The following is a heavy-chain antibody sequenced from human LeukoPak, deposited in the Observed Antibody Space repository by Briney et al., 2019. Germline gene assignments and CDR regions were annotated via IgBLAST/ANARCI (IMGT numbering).Heavy chain of an antibody. V-gene: IGHV3-21*01. J-gene: IGHJ6*02. D-gene: IGHD6-19*01. CDR1: GFTFNTYR. CDR3: ARDGHIAVAGNGMDV. Sequence: GGFLRLSCAASGFTFNTYRMNWVRQAPGKGLEWVSSISSTSSSIDYADSVKGRFTISRDNAKNSLYLQMNSLRAEDTAVYYCARDGHIAVAGNGMDVWGQGTTVTVSS. CDR2: ISSTSSSI.